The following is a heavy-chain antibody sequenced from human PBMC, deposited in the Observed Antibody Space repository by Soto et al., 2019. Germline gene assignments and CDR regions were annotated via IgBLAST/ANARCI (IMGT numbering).Heavy chain of an antibody. CDR1: GGTFSGYY. Sequence: SETLSLTFAVYGGTFSGYYWNWIRQPPGKGLEWIGEINHSGSTNYNPSLKSRVTISVDTSKNQFSLKLSSVTAADTAVYYCARGKDFWSGYLLKRPYYFDYWGQGTLVTVSS. V-gene: IGHV4-34*01. CDR3: ARGKDFWSGYLLKRPYYFDY. J-gene: IGHJ4*02. D-gene: IGHD3-3*01. CDR2: INHSGST.